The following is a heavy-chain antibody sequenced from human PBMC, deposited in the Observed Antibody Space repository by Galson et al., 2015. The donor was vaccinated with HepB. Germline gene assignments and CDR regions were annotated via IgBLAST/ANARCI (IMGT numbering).Heavy chain of an antibody. J-gene: IGHJ4*02. Sequence: SLRLSCAASGFTFSSYGMHWVRQAPGKGLEWVAVISYDGSNKYYADSVKGRFTISRDNSKNTLYLQMNSLRAEDTAVYYCAKEEMATIGYWGQGTLVTVSS. V-gene: IGHV3-30*18. CDR1: GFTFSSYG. CDR3: AKEEMATIGY. D-gene: IGHD5-24*01. CDR2: ISYDGSNK.